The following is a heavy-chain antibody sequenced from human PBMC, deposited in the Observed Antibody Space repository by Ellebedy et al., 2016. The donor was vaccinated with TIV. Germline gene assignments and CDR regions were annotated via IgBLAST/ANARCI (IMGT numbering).Heavy chain of an antibody. J-gene: IGHJ4*02. V-gene: IGHV4-59*01. CDR3: AKGAGWYNY. CDR1: SGSISSDY. D-gene: IGHD6-19*01. Sequence: MPSETLSLTYTVSSGSISSDYWSWIRQPPGEGLEWIGYIYYSGATNYNLTLRSRVTISLDSSKSQFSLKVSSVTAADTAVYYCAKGAGWYNYWGQGNLVTVSS. CDR2: IYYSGAT.